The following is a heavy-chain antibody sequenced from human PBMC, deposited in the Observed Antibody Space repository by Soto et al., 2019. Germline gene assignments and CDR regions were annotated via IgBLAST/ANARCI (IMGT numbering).Heavy chain of an antibody. CDR2: INPNSGAT. J-gene: IGHJ3*02. V-gene: IGHV1-2*02. D-gene: IGHD3-9*01. Sequence: QVHLVQSGAEVKKPGASLKVSCKASGYTFIAYYIHWVRQAPGQGFEWMGWINPNSGATIYAQKFQGRVTMTRDPSITTAYMELTRLRSDDSAVYYCARDSYYDILTGYSRNAIDIWGQGTMVTVS. CDR1: GYTFIAYY. CDR3: ARDSYYDILTGYSRNAIDI.